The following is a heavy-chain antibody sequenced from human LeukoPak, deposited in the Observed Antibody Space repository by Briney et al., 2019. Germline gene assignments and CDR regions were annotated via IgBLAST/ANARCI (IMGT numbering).Heavy chain of an antibody. Sequence: GGSLRLSCAASGFSVSSAYMSWVRQAPGKGPAWVSVIYGDGTTYYADSVKGRFTISRDNSENTVFLQMHSPRAEDTAMYYCARGGVRHYWGQGTLVTVSS. J-gene: IGHJ4*02. V-gene: IGHV3-53*01. D-gene: IGHD3-16*01. CDR2: IYGDGTT. CDR1: GFSVSSAY. CDR3: ARGGVRHY.